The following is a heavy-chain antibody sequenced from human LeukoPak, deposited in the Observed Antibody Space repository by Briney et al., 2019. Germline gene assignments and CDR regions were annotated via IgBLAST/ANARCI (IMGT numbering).Heavy chain of an antibody. D-gene: IGHD1-7*01. CDR2: IKSKTDGGTT. CDR3: TTDLVVRQTRNYYFDY. CDR1: GFTFSNAW. J-gene: IGHJ4*02. V-gene: IGHV3-15*01. Sequence: PGGSLRLSCAASGFTFSNAWMSWVRQAPGKGLEWGGRIKSKTDGGTTDYAAPVKGRFTISRDDSKNTLYLQMNSLKTEDTAVYYCTTDLVVRQTRNYYFDYWGQGTLVTVSS.